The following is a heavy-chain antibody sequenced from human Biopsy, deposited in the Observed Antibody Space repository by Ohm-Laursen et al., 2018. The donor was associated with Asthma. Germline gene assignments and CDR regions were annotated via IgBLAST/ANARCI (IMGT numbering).Heavy chain of an antibody. J-gene: IGHJ6*02. CDR1: GDSFSNYA. D-gene: IGHD5-12*01. CDR2: LIPVLGTP. Sequence: GASVKVSCKASGDSFSNYAISWVRQAPGQGLEWMGGLIPVLGTPDHAQMFEGRVTITADESPSTAYMELSSLSSGDTAVYYCARGYSGSDRIVYYYSGLEVWGQGTTVTVSS. CDR3: ARGYSGSDRIVYYYSGLEV. V-gene: IGHV1-69*13.